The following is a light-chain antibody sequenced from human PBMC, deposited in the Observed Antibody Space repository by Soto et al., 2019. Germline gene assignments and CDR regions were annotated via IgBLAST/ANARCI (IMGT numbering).Light chain of an antibody. J-gene: IGKJ1*01. CDR2: GAS. CDR3: QQYNNWPPDT. Sequence: ELVLTQPPGTLSLSAGERATLSCRASQSVSSNLAWYQQKPGQAPRLLIYGASTRATGIPARFSGSGSGTEFTLTISSLQSEDFAVYYCQQYNNWPPDTFGQGTKVDIK. V-gene: IGKV3D-15*01. CDR1: QSVSSN.